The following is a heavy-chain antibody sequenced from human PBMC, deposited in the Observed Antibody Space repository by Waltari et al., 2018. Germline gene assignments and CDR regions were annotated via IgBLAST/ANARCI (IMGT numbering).Heavy chain of an antibody. CDR3: AREVLPNATIWRSYFDY. J-gene: IGHJ4*02. Sequence: QVQLQESGPGLVKPSETLSLTCTVPGGSISRYSWSWIRQPAGKGLEYIGRIYTGRHPNYNPSLESRVTMSIYTSKNEFSLKLSSVTAADTAVYYCAREVLPNATIWRSYFDYWGQGSLVTVSS. CDR1: GGSISRYS. CDR2: IYTGRHP. V-gene: IGHV4-4*07. D-gene: IGHD5-12*01.